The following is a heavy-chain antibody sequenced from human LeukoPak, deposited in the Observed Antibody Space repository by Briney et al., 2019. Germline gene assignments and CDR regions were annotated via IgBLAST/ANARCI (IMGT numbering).Heavy chain of an antibody. CDR2: ISYDGSNE. CDR3: ANDRLPDNSGWYELAH. J-gene: IGHJ4*02. V-gene: IGHV3-30*18. D-gene: IGHD6-19*01. CDR1: GFTFDIYG. Sequence: GGSLRLSCEGSGFTFDIYGMFWVRQAPGKGLEWVALISYDGSNEYYADSVKGRFTISRDNSKNTLYLQLNSLRGEDTGVYYCANDRLPDNSGWYELAHWGQGIRVTVSS.